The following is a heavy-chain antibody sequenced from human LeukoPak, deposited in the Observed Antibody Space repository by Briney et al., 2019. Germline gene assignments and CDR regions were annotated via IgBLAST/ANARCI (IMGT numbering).Heavy chain of an antibody. CDR1: GFTFSSYA. J-gene: IGHJ4*02. CDR3: AKEPYCGGDCYWSLYYFDY. Sequence: GGSLRLSCAASGFTFSSYAMHWVRQAPGKGLEWVAVISYDGSNKYYADSVRGRFTISIDNSKNTLYLEMDSLRAEDTAVYYCAKEPYCGGDCYWSLYYFDYWGQGTLVTVSS. D-gene: IGHD2-21*02. V-gene: IGHV3-30-3*01. CDR2: ISYDGSNK.